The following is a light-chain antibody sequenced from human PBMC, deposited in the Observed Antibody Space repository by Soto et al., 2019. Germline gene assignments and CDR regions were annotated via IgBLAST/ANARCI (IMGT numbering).Light chain of an antibody. CDR2: DAS. V-gene: IGKV1-5*01. CDR3: QQYHSYWT. CDR1: QNINSR. J-gene: IGKJ1*01. Sequence: QMTQSPSTLFASVGDRVTITCRDSQNINSRLARFQQXPGKAPKLLIYDASSFESGGPQRFSGSGSGTEFTLTISSLQTDDFSTYYCQQYHSYWTFGQGTQVDIK.